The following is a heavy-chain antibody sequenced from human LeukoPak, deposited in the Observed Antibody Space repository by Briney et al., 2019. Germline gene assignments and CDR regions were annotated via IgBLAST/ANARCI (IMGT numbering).Heavy chain of an antibody. V-gene: IGHV3-74*01. CDR2: INSDGSST. Sequence: GGSLRLSCAASGFTFSSYWMPWVRQAPGKGLVWVSRINSDGSSTSYADSVKGRFTVSRDNAKNTLYLQMNSLRAEDTAVYYCASFTIFGVVPDYWGQGTLVTVSS. D-gene: IGHD3-3*01. J-gene: IGHJ4*02. CDR1: GFTFSSYW. CDR3: ASFTIFGVVPDY.